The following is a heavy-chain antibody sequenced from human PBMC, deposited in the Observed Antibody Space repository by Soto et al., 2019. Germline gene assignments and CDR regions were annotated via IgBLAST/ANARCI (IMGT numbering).Heavy chain of an antibody. J-gene: IGHJ5*02. Sequence: QVQLVQSGAEVRMPGSSVKVSCKASGGTFSTYPINWVRQAPGQGLEWMGGIIPLFGTTNYAQKFKGRVTITADESTSTAYMELSSLRAEDAAVYYWARGATHGRSWYCWFDPWGQGTLVPVSS. CDR1: GGTFSTYP. CDR2: IIPLFGTT. V-gene: IGHV1-69*01. CDR3: ARGATHGRSWYCWFDP. D-gene: IGHD6-13*01.